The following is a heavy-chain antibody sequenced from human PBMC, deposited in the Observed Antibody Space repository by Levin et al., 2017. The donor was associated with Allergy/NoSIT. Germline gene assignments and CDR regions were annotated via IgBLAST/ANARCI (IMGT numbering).Heavy chain of an antibody. CDR3: ARTCTGCCLIRGCCPGLDP. Sequence: SETLSLTCTVSGGSINTYYWSWIRQPPGKGLEWLGYIYHSGTTNYNPSLKSRVTISIDTSKNHVSLRLTSVTAADMAIYYCARTCTGCCLIRGCCPGLDPWGQGTLVTVSS. J-gene: IGHJ5*02. V-gene: IGHV4-59*12. CDR1: GGSINTYY. D-gene: IGHD2-15*01. CDR2: IYHSGTT.